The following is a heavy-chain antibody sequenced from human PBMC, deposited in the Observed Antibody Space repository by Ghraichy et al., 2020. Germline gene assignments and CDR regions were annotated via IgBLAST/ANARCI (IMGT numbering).Heavy chain of an antibody. Sequence: GGSLRLSCAASGFTLGGYYMSWIRQAPGKGLEWVTYISSSGSSIYYADSVKGRFTISRDNAKNSLYLQMNSLRAEDTAVYYCARGGATITDYWGQGTLVTVSS. D-gene: IGHD5-12*01. CDR2: ISSSGSSI. CDR1: GFTLGGYY. J-gene: IGHJ4*02. CDR3: ARGGATITDY. V-gene: IGHV3-11*01.